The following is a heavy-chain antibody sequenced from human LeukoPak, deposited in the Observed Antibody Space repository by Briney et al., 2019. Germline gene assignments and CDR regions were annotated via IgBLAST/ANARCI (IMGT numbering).Heavy chain of an antibody. D-gene: IGHD3-16*02. CDR2: IYVDGST. V-gene: IGHV3-66*01. CDR3: ARDLATRQRTGLYDS. J-gene: IGHJ4*02. Sequence: HPGGSLRLSCAASGISVSSNYMSWVRQAPGKGLQRVSVIYVDGSTYYADSVKGRITISRDNSRNTLYLQMNSLRAEDTAVYYCARDLATRQRTGLYDSWGQGALVTVSS. CDR1: GISVSSNY.